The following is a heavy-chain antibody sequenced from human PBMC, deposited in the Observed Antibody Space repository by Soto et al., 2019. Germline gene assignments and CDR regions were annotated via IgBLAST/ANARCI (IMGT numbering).Heavy chain of an antibody. J-gene: IGHJ3*02. D-gene: IGHD4-17*01. CDR3: AGPVTSDAFDI. Sequence: ETLSLTCTVSGGSISSSSYYWGWIRQPPGKGLEWIGSIYYSGSTYYNPSLKSRVTISVDTSKNQFSLKLSSVTAADTAVYYCAGPVTSDAFDIWGQGTMVTVSS. CDR1: GGSISSSSYY. CDR2: IYYSGST. V-gene: IGHV4-39*01.